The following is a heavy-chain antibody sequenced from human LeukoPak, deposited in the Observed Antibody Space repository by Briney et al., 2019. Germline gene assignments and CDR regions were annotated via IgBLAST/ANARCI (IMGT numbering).Heavy chain of an antibody. CDR1: GGSISSYY. J-gene: IGHJ6*03. Sequence: PSETLSLTCTVSGGSISSYYWSWIRQPAGKGLEWIGRIYTSGSTNYNPSLKSRVTMSVDTSKNQFSLKLSSVTAADTAVYYCARGAVITFGGVIVQDYYYYMDGWGKGTTVTASS. CDR3: ARGAVITFGGVIVQDYYYYMDG. V-gene: IGHV4-4*07. CDR2: IYTSGST. D-gene: IGHD3-16*02.